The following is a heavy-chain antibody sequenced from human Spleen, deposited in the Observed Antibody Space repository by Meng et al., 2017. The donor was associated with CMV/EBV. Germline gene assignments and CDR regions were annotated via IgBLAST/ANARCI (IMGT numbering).Heavy chain of an antibody. CDR1: GSVSSGSYY. CDR2: IYYSGST. D-gene: IGHD6-19*01. V-gene: IGHV4-61*01. Sequence: GSVSSGSYYWSWIRQPPGKGLEWIGYIYYSGSTNYNPSLKSRVTISVDTSKNQFSLKLSSVTAADTAVYYCARASTVAVAGSYYFDHWGQGTLVTVSS. J-gene: IGHJ4*02. CDR3: ARASTVAVAGSYYFDH.